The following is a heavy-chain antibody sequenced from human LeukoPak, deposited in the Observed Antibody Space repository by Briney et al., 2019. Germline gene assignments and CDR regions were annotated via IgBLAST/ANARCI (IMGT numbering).Heavy chain of an antibody. V-gene: IGHV3-30*02. CDR3: AKGGIDYYDSSGYRFDY. D-gene: IGHD3-22*01. Sequence: GGSLRLSCAASGFTFSSYGMHWVRQAPGKGLEWVAFIRYDGSNKYYADSVKGRFTISRDNSKNTLYLQMNSLRAEDTAVYYCAKGGIDYYDSSGYRFDYWGQGTLVTVSS. CDR2: IRYDGSNK. J-gene: IGHJ4*02. CDR1: GFTFSSYG.